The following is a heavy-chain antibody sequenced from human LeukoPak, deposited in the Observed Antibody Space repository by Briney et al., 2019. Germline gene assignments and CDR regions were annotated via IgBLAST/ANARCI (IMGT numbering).Heavy chain of an antibody. D-gene: IGHD2-21*02. CDR3: ARDGVNCGGDCYLRRGWFDP. CDR1: GYTFTSYA. Sequence: ASVKVSCKASGYTFTSYAMNWVRQAPGQGLEWMGWINTNTGNPTYAQGFTGRFVFSLDTSVSTAYLQISSLKAEDTAVYYCARDGVNCGGDCYLRRGWFDPWGQETLVTVSS. V-gene: IGHV7-4-1*02. J-gene: IGHJ5*02. CDR2: INTNTGNP.